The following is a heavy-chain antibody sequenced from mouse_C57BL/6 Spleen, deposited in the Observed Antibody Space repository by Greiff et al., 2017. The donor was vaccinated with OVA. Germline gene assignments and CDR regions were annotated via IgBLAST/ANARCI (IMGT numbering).Heavy chain of an antibody. J-gene: IGHJ1*03. V-gene: IGHV1-69*01. CDR1: GYTFTSYW. CDR2: IDPSDSYT. D-gene: IGHD1-1*01. CDR3: ARSLTVVAKGYFDV. Sequence: QVQLKESGAELVMPGASVKLSCKASGYTFTSYWMHWVKQRPGQGLEWIGEIDPSDSYTNYNQKFKGKSTLTVDKSSSTAYMQLSSLTSEDSAVYYCARSLTVVAKGYFDVWGTGTTVTVSS.